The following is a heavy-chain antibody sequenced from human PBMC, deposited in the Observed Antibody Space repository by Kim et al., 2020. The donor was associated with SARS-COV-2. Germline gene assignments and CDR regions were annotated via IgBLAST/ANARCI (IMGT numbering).Heavy chain of an antibody. CDR1: GFTFSSYE. J-gene: IGHJ4*02. CDR3: ARDAFGAVSVAGTHS. CDR2: ISSSGSTI. D-gene: IGHD6-19*01. V-gene: IGHV3-48*03. Sequence: GGSLRLSCAASGFTFSSYEMNWVRQAPGKGLEWVSYISSSGSTIYYADSVKGRFTISRDNAKNSLYLQMNSLRAEDTAVYYCARDAFGAVSVAGTHSWGQGTLVTVSS.